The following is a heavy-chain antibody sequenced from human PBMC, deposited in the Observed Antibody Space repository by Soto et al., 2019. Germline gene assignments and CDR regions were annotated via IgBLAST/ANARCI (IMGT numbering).Heavy chain of an antibody. CDR3: AGGSLSTETANALDV. J-gene: IGHJ3*01. V-gene: IGHV4-59*01. Sequence: QVQLHESGPGLVKPSETLSLTCTVSGGSISNFYWSWIRQSPGRGLEWIGYGYMYYSGSTYYNPSLESRVTISVDTSKSQISLRLTSVTADDTALYYCAGGSLSTETANALDVWGPGTMVTVSS. CDR1: GGSISNFY. CDR2: MYYSGST. D-gene: IGHD2-21*02.